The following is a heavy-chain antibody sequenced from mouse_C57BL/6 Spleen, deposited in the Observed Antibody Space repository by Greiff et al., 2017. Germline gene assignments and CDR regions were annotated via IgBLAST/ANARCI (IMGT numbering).Heavy chain of an antibody. CDR2: IRSKSNNYAT. J-gene: IGHJ4*01. Sequence: DVHLVESGGGLVQPKGSLKLSCAASGFSFNTYAMNWVRQAPGKGLEWVARIRSKSNNYATYYADSVKDRFTISRDDSESMLYLQMNNLKTEDTAMYYCVPAPGYAMDYWGQGTSVTVSS. CDR3: VPAPGYAMDY. V-gene: IGHV10-1*01. CDR1: GFSFNTYA.